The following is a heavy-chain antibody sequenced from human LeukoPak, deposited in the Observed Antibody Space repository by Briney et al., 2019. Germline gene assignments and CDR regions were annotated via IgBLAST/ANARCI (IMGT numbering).Heavy chain of an antibody. V-gene: IGHV3-11*01. Sequence: GGSLRLSCAASGFTVGSNYMSWIRQAPGKGLEWVSYISSGGSKIYYADSVKGRFTISRDNAKNSLYLQMNSLRAEDTAVYYCARRRYVAGSDYWGQGTLVTVSS. CDR2: ISSGGSKI. CDR1: GFTVGSNY. J-gene: IGHJ4*02. CDR3: ARRRYVAGSDY. D-gene: IGHD6-19*01.